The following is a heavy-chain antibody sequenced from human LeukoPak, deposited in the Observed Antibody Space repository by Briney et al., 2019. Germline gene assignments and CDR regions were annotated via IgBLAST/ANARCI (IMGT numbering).Heavy chain of an antibody. D-gene: IGHD3-10*01. CDR1: GFTFSSYW. V-gene: IGHV3-74*01. Sequence: GGSLRLSCAASGFTFSSYWMHWVRQAPGKGLVWVSRINSDGSSTSYADSVKGRFTISRDNAKNTLHLQMKSLRAEDTAVYYCAKDWVAGEYDGSGSYDYWGQGTLVTVSS. CDR2: INSDGSST. CDR3: AKDWVAGEYDGSGSYDY. J-gene: IGHJ4*02.